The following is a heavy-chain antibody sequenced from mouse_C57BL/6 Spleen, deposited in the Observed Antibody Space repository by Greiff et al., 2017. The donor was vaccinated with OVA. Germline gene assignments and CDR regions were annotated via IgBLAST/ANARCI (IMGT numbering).Heavy chain of an antibody. V-gene: IGHV3-6*01. Sequence: EVQRVESGPGLVKPSQSLSLTCSVTGYSITSGYYWNWIRQFPGNKLEWMGYISYDGSNNYNPSLKNRISITRDTSKNQFFLKLNSVTTEDTATYYCAGGDYDVKFAYWGQGTLVTVSA. CDR2: ISYDGSN. CDR3: AGGDYDVKFAY. D-gene: IGHD2-4*01. J-gene: IGHJ3*01. CDR1: GYSITSGYY.